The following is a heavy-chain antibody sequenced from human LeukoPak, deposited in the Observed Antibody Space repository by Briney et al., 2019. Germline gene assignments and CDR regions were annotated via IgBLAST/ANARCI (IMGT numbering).Heavy chain of an antibody. Sequence: PGGSLRLSCAASGFTFSSYWMHSVRQAPGKGLVWVSRINSDGSSTSYADSVEGRFTISRDNAKNTLYLQMNSLRAEDTAVYYCAREEQLWLKAFDIRGQGTMVTVSS. CDR1: GFTFSSYW. D-gene: IGHD5-18*01. J-gene: IGHJ3*02. CDR3: AREEQLWLKAFDI. CDR2: INSDGSST. V-gene: IGHV3-74*01.